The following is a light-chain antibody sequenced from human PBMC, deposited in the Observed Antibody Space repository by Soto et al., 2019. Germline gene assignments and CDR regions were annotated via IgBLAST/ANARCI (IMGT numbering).Light chain of an antibody. CDR1: QSISSW. CDR3: QQYNSYPT. CDR2: DAS. V-gene: IGKV1-5*01. J-gene: IGKJ1*01. Sequence: DIPMTQSPSTLSASVGDRVTITCRASQSISSWLAWYQQKPGKAPKFLIYDASSLESGVPSRFSRSGSGTQFTLTLSSLQPDDIATYCCQQYNSYPTFGQGTKLEIK.